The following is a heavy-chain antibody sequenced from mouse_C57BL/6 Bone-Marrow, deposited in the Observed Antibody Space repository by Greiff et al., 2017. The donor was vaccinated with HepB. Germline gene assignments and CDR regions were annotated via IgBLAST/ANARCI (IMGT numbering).Heavy chain of an antibody. CDR2: INSDGGST. V-gene: IGHV5-2*01. J-gene: IGHJ4*01. Sequence: DVKLVESGGGLVQPGESLKLSCESNEYEFPSHDMSWVRKTPEKRLELVAAINSDGGSTYYPDTMERRFIISRDNTKKTLYLQMSSLRSEDTALYYCARQDYDGVGAMDYWGQGTSVTVSS. CDR3: ARQDYDGVGAMDY. CDR1: EYEFPSHD. D-gene: IGHD2-4*01.